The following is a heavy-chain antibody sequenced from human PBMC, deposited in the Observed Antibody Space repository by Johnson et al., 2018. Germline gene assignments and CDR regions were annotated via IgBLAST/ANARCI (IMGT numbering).Heavy chain of an antibody. CDR1: EFTFSPYW. Sequence: VQLQESGGGLVQPGGSLRLSCVASEFTFSPYWMHWVRQAPGKGLVWVSHINGDGTTTIYADSVKGRFTISRDNPKNTLYLQMTSLRAEDTAVYYCARDAIAAAGTGLPYYYYGMDVWGQGTTVTVSS. CDR3: ARDAIAAAGTGLPYYYYGMDV. CDR2: INGDGTTT. V-gene: IGHV3-74*01. D-gene: IGHD6-13*01. J-gene: IGHJ6*02.